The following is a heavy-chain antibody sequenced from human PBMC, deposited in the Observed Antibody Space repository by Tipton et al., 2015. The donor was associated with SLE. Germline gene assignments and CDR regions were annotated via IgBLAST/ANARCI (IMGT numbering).Heavy chain of an antibody. Sequence: QLVQSGAEVKEPGASVTVSCKASGYTFTAHFIHWVRQAPGQGLEWMGWVNPSSGGTNYAVNSHGRVTLTRDTSISTAYLDLSSLTSDDTAVYYCARSNGYDWNWFDSWGQGTLVTVSS. V-gene: IGHV1-2*02. CDR2: VNPSSGGT. D-gene: IGHD3-22*01. CDR3: ARSNGYDWNWFDS. CDR1: GYTFTAHF. J-gene: IGHJ5*01.